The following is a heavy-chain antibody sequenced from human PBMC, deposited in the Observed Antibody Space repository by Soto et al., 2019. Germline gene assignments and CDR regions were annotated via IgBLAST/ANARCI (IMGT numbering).Heavy chain of an antibody. CDR3: ARVVPGAEAWFGP. D-gene: IGHD2-2*01. Sequence: QVQLVQSGGEVKRPGASVKVSCKTSGYTFSNYGITWVRQAPGQPLEWLGWISLYSDVTNYAQKFQGRVSMTTDTSTTTAYMERMSLRSDDTAVYYCARVVPGAEAWFGPWGQGTLVTVSS. V-gene: IGHV1-18*01. CDR1: GYTFSNYG. J-gene: IGHJ5*02. CDR2: ISLYSDVT.